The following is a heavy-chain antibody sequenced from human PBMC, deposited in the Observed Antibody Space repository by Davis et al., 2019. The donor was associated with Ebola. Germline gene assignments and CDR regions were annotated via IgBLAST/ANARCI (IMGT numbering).Heavy chain of an antibody. J-gene: IGHJ4*02. CDR1: GYTFTSYY. V-gene: IGHV1-2*04. D-gene: IGHD2-8*02. CDR2: INANTGGT. Sequence: ASVKVSCKASGYTFTSYYMHWLRLAPGQGLEWMGWINANTGGTRYAQKFQGWVTLTRDTSISTAYMELYRLRSDDTAVYYCARDGDPYCLRGVCYEYWGQGTLVTVSS. CDR3: ARDGDPYCLRGVCYEY.